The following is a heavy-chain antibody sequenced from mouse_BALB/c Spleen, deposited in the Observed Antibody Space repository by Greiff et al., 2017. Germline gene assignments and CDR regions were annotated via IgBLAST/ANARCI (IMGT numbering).Heavy chain of an antibody. D-gene: IGHD1-1*01. CDR2: IAPGSGST. CDR1: GYTFTSYW. Sequence: DLVKPGASVKLSCKASGYTFTSYWINWIKQRPGQGLEWIGRIAPGSGSTYYNEMFKGKATLTVDTSSSTAYIQLSSLSSEDSAVYFCAREGTTVVDYYAMDYWGQGTSVTVSS. J-gene: IGHJ4*01. CDR3: AREGTTVVDYYAMDY. V-gene: IGHV1S41*01.